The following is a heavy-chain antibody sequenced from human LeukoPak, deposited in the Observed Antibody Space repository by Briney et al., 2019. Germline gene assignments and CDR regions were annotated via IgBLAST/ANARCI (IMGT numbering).Heavy chain of an antibody. CDR3: ARGFYYDSGSNLDY. V-gene: IGHV1-18*01. CDR1: GYTFTSCG. CDR2: ISAYNGNT. D-gene: IGHD3-10*01. J-gene: IGHJ4*02. Sequence: GALVKVSCKASGYTFTSCGISWVRQAPGQGLEWMGWISAYNGNTNYAQKFQGRVTMTTDTSTSTAYMELKSLRSDDTAVYYCARGFYYDSGSNLDYWGQGTLVTVSS.